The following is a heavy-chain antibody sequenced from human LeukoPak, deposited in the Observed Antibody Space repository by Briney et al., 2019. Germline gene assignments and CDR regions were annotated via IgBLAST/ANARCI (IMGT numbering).Heavy chain of an antibody. D-gene: IGHD3-22*01. V-gene: IGHV3-9*01. J-gene: IGHJ6*02. CDR3: AKDLSSAITSALVLDV. CDR2: IAWNRDNI. Sequence: GGSLRLSCTVSGFTFDDYAMHWVRHTPGKGLEWVAGIAWNRDNIGYGDSVKGRFTISRDNVKNVLYLQMNSLRPEDTALYYCAKDLSSAITSALVLDVWGQGTTV. CDR1: GFTFDDYA.